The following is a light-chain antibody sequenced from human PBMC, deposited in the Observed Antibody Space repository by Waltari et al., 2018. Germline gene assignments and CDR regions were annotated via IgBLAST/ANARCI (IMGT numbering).Light chain of an antibody. J-gene: IGKJ1*01. CDR3: MQATQWPLT. Sequence: DVVMTQSPHSLAVTLGQPATISCRSSQSLVHSAGKTYLHWFQQRPGQSPRRLIYKVFNLETGVPDRFSGSGSGTDFTLKISRVEAEDVGTYYCMQATQWPLTFGQGTKVEIK. V-gene: IGKV2-30*02. CDR1: QSLVHSAGKTY. CDR2: KVF.